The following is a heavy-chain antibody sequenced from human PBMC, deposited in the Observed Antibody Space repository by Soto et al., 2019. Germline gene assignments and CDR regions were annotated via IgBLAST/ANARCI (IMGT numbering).Heavy chain of an antibody. V-gene: IGHV3-48*01. CDR2: ISTSSTTI. CDR1: GLTFSSYS. CDR3: VRGYYFNY. J-gene: IGHJ4*02. Sequence: EVQLVESGGGLVQPGGSLRLSCAASGLTFSSYSMNWVRQAPGKALECVSDISTSSTTIHYADSVKGRVTISRDNAKNSRYLQMNSLRAEDTAVYYFVRGYYFNYWGQGTLVTVSA. D-gene: IGHD3-10*01.